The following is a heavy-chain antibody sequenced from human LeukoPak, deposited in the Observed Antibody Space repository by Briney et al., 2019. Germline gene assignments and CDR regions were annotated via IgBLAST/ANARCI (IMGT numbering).Heavy chain of an antibody. V-gene: IGHV3-23*05. J-gene: IGHJ4*02. CDR3: AKDNRRHYTSGPNPDSLH. CDR1: GFTFNTYA. D-gene: IGHD6-19*01. CDR2: ISSTGSST. Sequence: GGSLRLSCAASGFTFNTYAMGWVRQAPGKGLDWVSSISSTGSSTYYADSVNGRFTISRDNAKNSLYLQMDSLRVEDTAFYYCAKDNRRHYTSGPNPDSLHWGQGALVTVSS.